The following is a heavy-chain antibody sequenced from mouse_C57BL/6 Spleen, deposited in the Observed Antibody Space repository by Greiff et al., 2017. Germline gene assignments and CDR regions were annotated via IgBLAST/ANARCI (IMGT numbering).Heavy chain of an antibody. Sequence: EVKVVESEGGLVQPGSSMKLSCTASGFTFSDYYMAWVRQVPEKGLEWVANINYDGSSTYYLDSLKSRFIISRDNAKNILYLQMSSLKSEDTATYYCARDLLNGGYWYFDVWGTGTTVTVSS. CDR1: GFTFSDYY. CDR2: INYDGSST. V-gene: IGHV5-16*01. J-gene: IGHJ1*03. CDR3: ARDLLNGGYWYFDV.